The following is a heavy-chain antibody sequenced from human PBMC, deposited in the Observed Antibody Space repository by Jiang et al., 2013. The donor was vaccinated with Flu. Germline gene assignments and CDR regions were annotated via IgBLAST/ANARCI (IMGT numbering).Heavy chain of an antibody. Sequence: SCAASGFTFSSYGMHWVRQAPGKGLEWVAVISYDGSNKYYADSVKGRFTISRDNSKNTLYLQMNSLRAEDTAVYYCAKSPRGYDRGDYWGQGTLVTVSS. J-gene: IGHJ4*02. CDR1: GFTFSSYG. D-gene: IGHD5-12*01. V-gene: IGHV3-30*18. CDR2: ISYDGSNK. CDR3: AKSPRGYDRGDY.